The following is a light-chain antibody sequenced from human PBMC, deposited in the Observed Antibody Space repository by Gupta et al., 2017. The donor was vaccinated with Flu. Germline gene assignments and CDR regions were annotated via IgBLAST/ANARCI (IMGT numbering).Light chain of an antibody. Sequence: SCSGSSANIGSNTVHWYQHLPGAAPKLLSHRNDNRPSGGPDRFSGSKSGTSAALTISGLQSQDEGDYYCSAWDDSRSGPWVFGGGTRLTVL. CDR3: SAWDDSRSGPWV. CDR1: SANIGSNT. V-gene: IGLV1-44*01. CDR2: RND. J-gene: IGLJ3*02.